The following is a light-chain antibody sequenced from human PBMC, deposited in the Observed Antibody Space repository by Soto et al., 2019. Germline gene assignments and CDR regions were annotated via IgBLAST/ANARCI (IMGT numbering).Light chain of an antibody. CDR3: QKYNSVPAT. CDR1: QDIGKN. V-gene: IGKV1-27*01. Sequence: DIQMTQSPSSLSASVGDRVTIICRASQDIGKNLAWYQQKPGQVPKLLIHLTSTLQSGVPSRFSGSGSGTDFTLTISGLQPEDVASYYCQKYNSVPATFGQGTKVEI. J-gene: IGKJ1*01. CDR2: LTS.